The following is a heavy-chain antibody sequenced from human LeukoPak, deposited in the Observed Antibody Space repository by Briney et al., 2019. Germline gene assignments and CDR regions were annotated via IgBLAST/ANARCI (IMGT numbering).Heavy chain of an antibody. V-gene: IGHV4-4*07. Sequence: SETLSLTCTVSGGSISSYYWSWIRQPAGKGLEWIGRIYTSGRTNYNPSLKSRVTMSVDTSKNQFSLKLSSVTAADTAVYYCARDRLVVVPAATTEEYYYYGMDVWGQGTTVTVSS. CDR3: ARDRLVVVPAATTEEYYYYGMDV. CDR1: GGSISSYY. CDR2: IYTSGRT. J-gene: IGHJ6*02. D-gene: IGHD2-2*01.